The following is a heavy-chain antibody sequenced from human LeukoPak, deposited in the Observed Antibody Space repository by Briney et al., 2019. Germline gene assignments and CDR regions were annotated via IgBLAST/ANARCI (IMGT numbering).Heavy chain of an antibody. V-gene: IGHV3-48*03. D-gene: IGHD2-2*01. CDR1: GFTFSSYE. CDR3: AREGYCSSTSCVYGMDV. J-gene: IGHJ6*02. Sequence: GGSLRLSCAASGFTFSSYEMNWVRQAPGKGLEWASYISSSGSTIYYADSVKGRFTISRDNAKNSLYLQMNSLRAEDTAVYYCAREGYCSSTSCVYGMDVWGQGTTVTVSS. CDR2: ISSSGSTI.